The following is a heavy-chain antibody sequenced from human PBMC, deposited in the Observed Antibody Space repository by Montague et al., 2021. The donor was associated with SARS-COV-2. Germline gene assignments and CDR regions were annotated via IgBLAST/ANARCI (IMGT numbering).Heavy chain of an antibody. D-gene: IGHD5-18*01. J-gene: IGHJ6*02. V-gene: IGHV4-59*01. CDR1: GGSISSYY. Sequence: SETLSLTCTVSGGSISSYYWSWIRQPPGEGLEWIGYIYYSGSTXXXPSXXXRVTISVDTSKNQFSLKLSSVTAADTAVYYCASQEVDTAMDRNYYYYGMDVWGQGTTVTVSS. CDR3: ASQEVDTAMDRNYYYYGMDV. CDR2: IYYSGST.